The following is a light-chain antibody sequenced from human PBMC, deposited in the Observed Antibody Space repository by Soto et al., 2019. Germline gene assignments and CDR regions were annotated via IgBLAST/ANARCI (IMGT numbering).Light chain of an antibody. V-gene: IGKV3-20*01. J-gene: IGKJ1*01. CDR3: QHYNSYSEA. CDR2: AST. CDR1: QSVSSNH. Sequence: EIVVTQSPSTLSLSPGERATLSCRASQSVSSNHLAWYQQKPGQAPRLLIFASTGRPTVIPDRFTGSGSGTDFTLTISRLEPEDFATYYCQHYNSYSEAFGQGTKVDIK.